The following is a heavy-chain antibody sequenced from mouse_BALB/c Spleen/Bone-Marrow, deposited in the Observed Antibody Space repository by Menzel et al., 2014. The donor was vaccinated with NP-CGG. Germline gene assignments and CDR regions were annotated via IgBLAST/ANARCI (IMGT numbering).Heavy chain of an antibody. D-gene: IGHD1-2*01. CDR2: INPDNSTI. CDR1: GFDFSRYW. CDR3: AGPGCYGYQDD. J-gene: IGHJ1*01. Sequence: EVKVVESGGGLVQPGGSLKLSCAASGFDFSRYWMTWVRQTPGKGLEWIGEINPDNSTINYKQYLKDKFIISRDNAKNALYLQMSKVSSEATVFYYCAGPGCYGYQDDWGAGTAVTVSS. V-gene: IGHV4-1*02.